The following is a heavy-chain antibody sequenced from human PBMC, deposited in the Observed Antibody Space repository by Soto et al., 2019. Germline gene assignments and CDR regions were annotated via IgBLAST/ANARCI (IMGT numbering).Heavy chain of an antibody. CDR2: INAGNGNT. CDR1: GYTFTSYA. Sequence: ASVKVSCKASGYTFTSYAMHWVRQAPGQRLEWMGWINAGNGNTKYSQKFQGRVTITRDTSASTAYMELSSLRSEDTAVYYCARRYSYGYDWFDPWGQGTLVTVS. CDR3: ARRYSYGYDWFDP. J-gene: IGHJ5*02. V-gene: IGHV1-3*01. D-gene: IGHD5-18*01.